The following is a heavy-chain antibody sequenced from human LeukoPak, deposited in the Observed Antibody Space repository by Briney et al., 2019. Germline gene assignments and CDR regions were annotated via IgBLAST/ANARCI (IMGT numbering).Heavy chain of an antibody. J-gene: IGHJ4*02. D-gene: IGHD3-22*01. CDR3: AKDLSDSSGYYLLYVFVY. V-gene: IGHV3-30*18. Sequence: PGRSLRLSCAASGFTFSSYGMNWVRQAPGKGLEWVAVISYDGSNKYYADSVKGRLTISRDNSKNSLYLQMNSLRAEDTAVYYCAKDLSDSSGYYLLYVFVYWGQGTLVTVSS. CDR1: GFTFSSYG. CDR2: ISYDGSNK.